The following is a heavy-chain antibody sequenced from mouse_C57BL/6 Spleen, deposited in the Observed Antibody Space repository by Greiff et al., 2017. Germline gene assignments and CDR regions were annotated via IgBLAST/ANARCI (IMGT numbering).Heavy chain of an antibody. CDR2: IHPNSGST. CDR1: GYTFTSYW. J-gene: IGHJ2*01. V-gene: IGHV1-64*01. CDR3: ARKGNYYGSKDYFDY. D-gene: IGHD1-1*01. Sequence: VQLQQPGAELVKPGASVKLSCKASGYTFTSYWMHWVKQRPGQGLEWIGMIHPNSGSTNYNEKFKSKATLTVDKSSSTAYMQLSSLTSEDSAVYYWARKGNYYGSKDYFDYWGQGTTLTVSS.